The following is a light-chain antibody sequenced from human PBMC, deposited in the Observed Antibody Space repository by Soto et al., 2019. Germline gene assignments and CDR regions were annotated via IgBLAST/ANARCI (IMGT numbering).Light chain of an antibody. CDR2: SAS. CDR3: QQADTFPIT. CDR1: QGISRS. Sequence: PSSLSSSVWNRVTITCQASQGISRSLAWYQQKPGKAPKLLIYSASSLQSGVPSRFSGSGFGTDFTLTISSLQPEDFATYYCQQADTFPITFGQGTRLEIK. V-gene: IGKV1D-12*01. J-gene: IGKJ5*01.